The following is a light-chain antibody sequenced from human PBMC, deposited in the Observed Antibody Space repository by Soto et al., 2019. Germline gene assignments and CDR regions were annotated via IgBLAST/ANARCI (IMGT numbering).Light chain of an antibody. CDR3: SSYTSSSTL. J-gene: IGLJ1*01. CDR1: TSDIGAYNY. Sequence: QSALTQPASVSGSPGQSITISCTGATSDIGAYNYVSWYQQHPGKAPKLLISEVSNRPSGVSDRFSGSKSGNTASLTISGLQAEDEADYYCSSYTSSSTLFGTGTKLTVL. CDR2: EVS. V-gene: IGLV2-14*01.